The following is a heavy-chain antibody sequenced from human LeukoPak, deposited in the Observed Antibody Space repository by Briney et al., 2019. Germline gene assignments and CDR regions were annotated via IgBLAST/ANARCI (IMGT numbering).Heavy chain of an antibody. CDR3: ARGDNGYCSGGSCYSPRI. D-gene: IGHD2-15*01. V-gene: IGHV4-59*01. Sequence: PSETLSLTCTVSGGSISNYYWSWIRQPPGKGLEWIGYVYYTGSSNSNPSLKSRVTISLDTSKNQFSLKLSSVTAADTAVYYCARGDNGYCSGGSCYSPRIWGQGTMVTVPS. CDR2: VYYTGSS. CDR1: GGSISNYY. J-gene: IGHJ3*02.